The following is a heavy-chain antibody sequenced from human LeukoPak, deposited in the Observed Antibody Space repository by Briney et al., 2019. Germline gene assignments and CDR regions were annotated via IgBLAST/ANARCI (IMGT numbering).Heavy chain of an antibody. CDR3: AKEAILWRYYYGMDV. Sequence: GGSLRLSCAASGFTFSSYAMHWVRQAPGKGLEWVAVISYDGSNKYYADSVKGRFTISRDNSKNTLYLQMNSLRAEDTAVYYCAKEAILWRYYYGMDVWGQGTTVTVSS. CDR2: ISYDGSNK. CDR1: GFTFSSYA. J-gene: IGHJ6*02. V-gene: IGHV3-30-3*01. D-gene: IGHD3-10*01.